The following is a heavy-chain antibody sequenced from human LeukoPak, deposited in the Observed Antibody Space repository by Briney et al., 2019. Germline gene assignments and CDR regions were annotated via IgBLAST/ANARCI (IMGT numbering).Heavy chain of an antibody. CDR3: ARGYCSSTSCYNGGGFDP. V-gene: IGHV1-18*01. J-gene: IGHJ5*02. CDR1: SYTFTSYG. D-gene: IGHD2-2*02. CDR2: ISAYNGNT. Sequence: ASVKVSCKASSYTFTSYGISWVRQAPGQGLEWMGWISAYNGNTNYAQKLQGRVTMTTDTSTSTAYMELRSLRSDDTAVYYCARGYCSSTSCYNGGGFDPWGQGTLVTVSS.